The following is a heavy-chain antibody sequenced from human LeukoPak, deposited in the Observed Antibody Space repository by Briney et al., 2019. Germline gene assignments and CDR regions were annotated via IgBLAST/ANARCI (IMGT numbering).Heavy chain of an antibody. CDR3: AKGYNYGPFDY. J-gene: IGHJ4*02. V-gene: IGHV4-38-2*02. D-gene: IGHD5-18*01. CDR1: GYSISSGYY. CDR2: IYHSGST. Sequence: SETLSLTCTVSGYSISSGYYWGWIRQPPGKGLEWIGSIYHSGSTYYDPSLKSRVTISVDTSKNQFSLKLSSVTAADTAVYYCAKGYNYGPFDYWGQGTLVTVSS.